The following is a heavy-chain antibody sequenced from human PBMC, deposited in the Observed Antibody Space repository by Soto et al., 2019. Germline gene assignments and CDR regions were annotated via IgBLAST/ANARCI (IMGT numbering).Heavy chain of an antibody. J-gene: IGHJ4*02. CDR3: AREIYDDYDSSGFDH. CDR1: GYTFTSYE. V-gene: IGHV1-8*01. CDR2: MNPNSGNT. D-gene: IGHD3-22*01. Sequence: ASVKVSCKASGYTFTSYEINWVRQATGQGLEWMGWMNPNSGNTGYAQKFQGRVTMTRNTSISTTYMELSSLRAEDTAVYYCAREIYDDYDSSGFDHWGQGTLVTVSS.